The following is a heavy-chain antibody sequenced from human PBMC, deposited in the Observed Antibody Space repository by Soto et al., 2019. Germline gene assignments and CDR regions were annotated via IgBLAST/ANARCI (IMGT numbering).Heavy chain of an antibody. CDR3: VRDGTKTLRDWFDP. V-gene: IGHV4-4*07. CDR2: IYATGTT. Sequence: PSETLSLTCTVSGASIIGFYWIFSRKSAGKGLEWIGRIYATGTTDYNPSLKSRVMMSVDTSKKQFSLKLRSVTAADTAVYYCVRDGTKTLRDWFDPWGQGISVTSPQ. CDR1: GASIIGFY. D-gene: IGHD1-1*01. J-gene: IGHJ5*02.